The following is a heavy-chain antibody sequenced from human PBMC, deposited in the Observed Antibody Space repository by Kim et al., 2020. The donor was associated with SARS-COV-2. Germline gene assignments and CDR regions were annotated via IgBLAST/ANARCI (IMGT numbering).Heavy chain of an antibody. CDR1: GFTFSSHA. J-gene: IGHJ3*02. V-gene: IGHV3-21*01. Sequence: GGSLRLSCAASGFTFSSHAMNWVRQAPGKGLEWVSSITSRSDYIYYTDSVRSRFIISSDNAKNSLFLQMNSLRAEDTAVYYCARDPYYYNSIWGGTFDIWGQGTMVTVSS. CDR3: ARDPYYYNSIWGGTFDI. D-gene: IGHD3-22*01. CDR2: ITSRSDYI.